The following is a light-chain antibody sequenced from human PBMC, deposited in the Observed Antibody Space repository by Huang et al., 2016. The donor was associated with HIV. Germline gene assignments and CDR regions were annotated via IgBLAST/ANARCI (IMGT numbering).Light chain of an antibody. J-gene: IGKJ5*01. V-gene: IGKV1-39*01. CDR2: SAS. CDR3: QQGYSALIT. Sequence: DILLTQSPSSLSASVGDRVTITCRVGQNINTYLNWYQQKPGKAPNLLIHSASTLQTGVPSRFSGSGSGTDFTLTVNSLQPEDSATYYCQQGYSALITFGQGTRL. CDR1: QNINTY.